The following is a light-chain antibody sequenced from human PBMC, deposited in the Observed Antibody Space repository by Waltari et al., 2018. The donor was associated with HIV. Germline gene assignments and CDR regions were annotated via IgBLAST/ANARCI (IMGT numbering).Light chain of an antibody. CDR1: QDIVNF. V-gene: IGKV1-39*01. CDR2: GAS. J-gene: IGKJ5*01. Sequence: DIQMNQSPSSLSISIGDRVSITCRASQDIVNFLNWYQQKPVAAPKLIIYGASTLYRGVPSRFSGGGSGTLFTLTVANVQPEDCATYYCQQTYGNSITLGQGTRLEI. CDR3: QQTYGNSIT.